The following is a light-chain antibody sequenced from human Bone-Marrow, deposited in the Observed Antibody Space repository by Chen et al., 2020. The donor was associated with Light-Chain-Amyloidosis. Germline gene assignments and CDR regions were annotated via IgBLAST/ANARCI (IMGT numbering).Light chain of an antibody. J-gene: IGKJ5*01. V-gene: IGKV4-1*01. CDR3: QQYYSTLIT. CDR2: WAS. CDR1: QSVLYSSNNKNY. Sequence: DIVMTQSPDSLAVSLGERATINCKSSQSVLYSSNNKNYLAWYQQKPGQPPKLLIYWASTRESGVPARFSGSGSGTDFTLTISSLQAEDVAGYYCQQYYSTLITFGQGTRLEIK.